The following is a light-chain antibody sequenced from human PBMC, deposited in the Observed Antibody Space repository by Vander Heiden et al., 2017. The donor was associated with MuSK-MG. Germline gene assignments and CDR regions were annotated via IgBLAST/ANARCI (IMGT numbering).Light chain of an antibody. J-gene: IGKJ2*01. CDR1: QSVSSN. CDR2: GAS. V-gene: IGKV3-15*01. Sequence: EIGMTQSPDTLSVSPGERATLSCRASQSVSSNLAWYQQKPGQAPRLLIYGASTRATGIPARFSGTGSGTEFTLTISSLQSEDFAVYYCPQDNNWPRYTFGQGTKLEIK. CDR3: PQDNNWPRYT.